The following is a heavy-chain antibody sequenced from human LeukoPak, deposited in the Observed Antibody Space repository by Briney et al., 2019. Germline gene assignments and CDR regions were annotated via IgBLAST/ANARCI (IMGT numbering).Heavy chain of an antibody. CDR3: ASFPPQWELPLRDY. J-gene: IGHJ4*02. D-gene: IGHD1-26*01. CDR2: IYYSGST. V-gene: IGHV4-39*07. CDR1: GGSISSSSYY. Sequence: PSETLSLTCTVSGGSISSSSYYWGWIRQPPGKGLEWIGSIYYSGSTYYNPSLKSRVTISVDRSKNQFSLKLSSVTAADTAVYYCASFPPQWELPLRDYWGQGTPVTVSS.